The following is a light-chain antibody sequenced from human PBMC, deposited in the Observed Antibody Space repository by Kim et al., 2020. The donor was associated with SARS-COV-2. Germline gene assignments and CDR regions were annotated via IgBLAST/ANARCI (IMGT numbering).Light chain of an antibody. CDR2: GAS. J-gene: IGKJ4*01. CDR3: QQYGSSPLT. CDR1: QTVISNY. V-gene: IGKV3-20*01. Sequence: SPRDRAPLSCRASQTVISNYLAWYQQKPGQAPRLLIYGASSRATGIPDRFSGSGSGTDFTLTISSLEPEDFAVYNCQQYGSSPLTFGGGTKVDIK.